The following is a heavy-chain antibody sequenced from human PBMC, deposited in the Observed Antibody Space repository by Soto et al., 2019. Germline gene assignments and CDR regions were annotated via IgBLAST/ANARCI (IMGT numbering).Heavy chain of an antibody. V-gene: IGHV3-48*02. D-gene: IGHD2-8*01. CDR1: GFTFSSYS. CDR2: ISSSSSTI. J-gene: IGHJ6*02. Sequence: GGSLRLSCAASGFTFSSYSMNWVRQAPGKGLEWVSYISSSSSTIYYADSVKGRFTISRDNAKNSLYLQMNSLRDEDTAVYYCARDKCTNGVCYYYGMDVWGQGTTVTVSS. CDR3: ARDKCTNGVCYYYGMDV.